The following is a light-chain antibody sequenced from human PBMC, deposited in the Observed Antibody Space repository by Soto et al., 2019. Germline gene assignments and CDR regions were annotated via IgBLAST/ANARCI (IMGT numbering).Light chain of an antibody. V-gene: IGLV4-69*01. J-gene: IGLJ2*01. CDR2: LSSDGSH. Sequence: QPVLTQSPSASASLGASVKLTCTLSSGHSSYAIAWHQQQPEKGPRYLMKLSSDGSHSKGDGIPDRFSGSSSGAERYLTISSLQSEDEGGGWGGGGGGGARVVFGGGTQLTVL. CDR1: SGHSSYA. CDR3: GGGGGGARVV.